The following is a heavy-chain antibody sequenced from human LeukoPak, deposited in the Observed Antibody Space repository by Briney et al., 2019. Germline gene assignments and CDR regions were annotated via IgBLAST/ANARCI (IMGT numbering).Heavy chain of an antibody. D-gene: IGHD3-22*01. CDR2: INPSGGST. Sequence: ASVKVSCKASGYTFTSYYMHWVRQAPGQGLEWMGIINPSGGSTSYAQKFQGRATMTRDMSTSTVYMELSSLRSEDTAVYYCARDYYDSSGYYQFNAFDIWAKGQWSPSLQ. CDR1: GYTFTSYY. J-gene: IGHJ3*02. CDR3: ARDYYDSSGYYQFNAFDI. V-gene: IGHV1-46*01.